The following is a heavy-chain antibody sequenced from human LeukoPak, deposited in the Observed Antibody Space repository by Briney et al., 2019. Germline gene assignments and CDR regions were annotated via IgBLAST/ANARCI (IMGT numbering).Heavy chain of an antibody. Sequence: GGSLRLSCAASGFTFSSYWMTWVRQAPGKGLERVANIKQDGSEKYYVDSVKGRFTISRDNAKNSLYLQMNSLRAEDTAVYYCARLSDSSGTPRSDYWGQGTLVTVSS. V-gene: IGHV3-7*03. CDR2: IKQDGSEK. CDR1: GFTFSSYW. D-gene: IGHD3-22*01. CDR3: ARLSDSSGTPRSDY. J-gene: IGHJ4*02.